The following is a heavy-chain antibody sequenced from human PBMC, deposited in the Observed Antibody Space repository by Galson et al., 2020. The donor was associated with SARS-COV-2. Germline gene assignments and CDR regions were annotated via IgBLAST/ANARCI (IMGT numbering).Heavy chain of an antibody. Sequence: GGSLRLSCTASGFTFRGYWMTWVRQPPGRGLEWVAYINRYATQAHYVDSARGRFTIPRDNVESSVYLQMNSLRAEDTAVYYCARILPSGYYDHWGQGTLVTVS. CDR3: ARILPSGYYDH. V-gene: IGHV3-7*01. J-gene: IGHJ4*02. D-gene: IGHD1-1*01. CDR2: INRYATQA. CDR1: GFTFRGYW.